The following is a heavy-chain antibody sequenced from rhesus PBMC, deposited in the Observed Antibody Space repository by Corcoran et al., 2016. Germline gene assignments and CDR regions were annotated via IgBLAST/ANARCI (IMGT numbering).Heavy chain of an antibody. D-gene: IGHD4-11*01. CDR3: AKGPGRTTSEAFDY. CDR1: GGSISGYYL. Sequence: QVQLQELGPGVVKPSETLYLTCAVAGGSISGYYLWSWLRQPPGKGLEWIGYIYGCRGSTSYTPSHKNRVTISRDTSKNQFSLILSSLPAADTAVYYCAKGPGRTTSEAFDYWGQGVLVTVSS. J-gene: IGHJ4*01. CDR2: IYGCRGST. V-gene: IGHV4-106*01.